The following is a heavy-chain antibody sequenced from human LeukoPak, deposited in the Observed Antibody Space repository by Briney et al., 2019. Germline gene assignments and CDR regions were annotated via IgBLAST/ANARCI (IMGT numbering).Heavy chain of an antibody. CDR3: AKDRGPLVGPTKGEFDY. J-gene: IGHJ4*02. V-gene: IGHV3-23*01. CDR1: GFTFSSYA. CDR2: ISGSGGST. Sequence: PGGSLRLSCAASGFTFSSYAMSWVRQAPGKGLEWVSAISGSGGSTYYADSVKGRFTISRDNSKNTLYLQMISLSADDTAVYFCAKDRGPLVGPTKGEFDYWGQGTLVTVSS. D-gene: IGHD1-26*01.